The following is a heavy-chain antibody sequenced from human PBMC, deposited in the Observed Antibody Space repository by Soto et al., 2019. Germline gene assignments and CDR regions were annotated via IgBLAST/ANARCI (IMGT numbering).Heavy chain of an antibody. V-gene: IGHV1-69*13. CDR3: ARHFYDLEGGSSFVFDY. CDR2: IIPIFGTA. J-gene: IGHJ4*02. CDR1: GGTFSSYA. D-gene: IGHD3-3*01. Sequence: ASVKVSCKASGGTFSSYAISWVRQAPGQGLEWMGGIIPIFGTANYAQKFQGRVTITADESTSTAYMELSSLRSEDTAVYYCARHFYDLEGGSSFVFDYWGQGTLVTVSS.